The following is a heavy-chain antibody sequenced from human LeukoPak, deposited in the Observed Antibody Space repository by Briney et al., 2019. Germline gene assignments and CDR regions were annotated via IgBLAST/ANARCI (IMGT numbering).Heavy chain of an antibody. CDR2: ISGSGGSK. D-gene: IGHD2-2*01. J-gene: IGHJ5*02. V-gene: IGHV3-23*01. Sequence: GGSLRLSCAASGFTFSSYGLSWVRQVPGKGLEWVSGISGSGGSKYYADSVKGRFTISRDNSKNTLYLQMNSLRAEDTAVYYCAKDGRGGDCTSASCTNWFGPWGQGTLVTVSS. CDR1: GFTFSSYG. CDR3: AKDGRGGDCTSASCTNWFGP.